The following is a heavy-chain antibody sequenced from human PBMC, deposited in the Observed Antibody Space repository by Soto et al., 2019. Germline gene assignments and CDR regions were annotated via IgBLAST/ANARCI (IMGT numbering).Heavy chain of an antibody. J-gene: IGHJ4*02. V-gene: IGHV5-10-1*01. CDR1: GYSFTSYW. CDR3: ARGGYYDSSGYYSPFDY. Sequence: PGESLKISCEGSGYSFTSYWISWVRQMPGKGLEWMGRIDPSDSYTNYSPSFQGHVTISADKSISTAYLQWSSLKASDTAMYYCARGGYYDSSGYYSPFDYWGQGTLVTVSS. D-gene: IGHD3-22*01. CDR2: IDPSDSYT.